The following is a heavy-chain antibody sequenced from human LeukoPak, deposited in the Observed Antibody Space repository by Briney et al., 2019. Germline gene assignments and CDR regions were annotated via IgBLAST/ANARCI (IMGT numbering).Heavy chain of an antibody. D-gene: IGHD6-19*01. CDR3: ARDMYSSGRVPFDY. J-gene: IGHJ4*02. Sequence: ASVKVSCKASGYTFTSYGISWVRQAPGQGLEWMGWISAKKGNTDYAQKLQGRVTMTTDTSTSTAYMELRSLRSDDTAVYYCARDMYSSGRVPFDYWGQGTLVTVSS. V-gene: IGHV1-18*01. CDR2: ISAKKGNT. CDR1: GYTFTSYG.